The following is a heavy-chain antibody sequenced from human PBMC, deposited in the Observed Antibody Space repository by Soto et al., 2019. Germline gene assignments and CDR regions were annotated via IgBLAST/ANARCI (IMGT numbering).Heavy chain of an antibody. V-gene: IGHV1-18*01. CDR2: ISAYNGNT. Sequence: ASVKVSCKASGYTFTSYGISWVRQAPGQGLEWMGWISAYNGNTNYAQKLQGRVTMTTDTSTSTAYMELRSLRSDDTAVYYCARDKGGRSWWLRYYYGMDVWGQGTTVTVSS. CDR3: ARDKGGRSWWLRYYYGMDV. D-gene: IGHD2-21*01. J-gene: IGHJ6*02. CDR1: GYTFTSYG.